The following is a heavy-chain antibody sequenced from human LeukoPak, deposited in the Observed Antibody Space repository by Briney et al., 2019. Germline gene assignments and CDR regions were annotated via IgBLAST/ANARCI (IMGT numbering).Heavy chain of an antibody. Sequence: GGSLRLSCAASGFTSDDYAMHWVRQAPGKGLEWVSLISGDGGSTYYADSVKGRFTISRDNSKNSLYRQMNSLRTEDTALYYCAKDMSITYYYYYMDVWGKGTTVTVSS. CDR1: GFTSDDYA. J-gene: IGHJ6*03. D-gene: IGHD1-14*01. V-gene: IGHV3-43*02. CDR3: AKDMSITYYYYYMDV. CDR2: ISGDGGST.